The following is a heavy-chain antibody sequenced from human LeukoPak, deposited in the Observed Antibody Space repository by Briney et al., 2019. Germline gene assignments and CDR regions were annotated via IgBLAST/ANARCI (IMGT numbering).Heavy chain of an antibody. Sequence: GASLKDSCKASGYTFTGYYMHWVRQAPGQGLEWMGVINHNSGGTNYAQKFQGRVTMTRDTSISTAYMELSRLRSDDTAVYYCARDPWYCSGGSCYSLKNRYYFDYWGQGTLVTVSS. J-gene: IGHJ4*02. CDR2: INHNSGGT. CDR3: ARDPWYCSGGSCYSLKNRYYFDY. CDR1: GYTFTGYY. D-gene: IGHD2-15*01. V-gene: IGHV1-2*02.